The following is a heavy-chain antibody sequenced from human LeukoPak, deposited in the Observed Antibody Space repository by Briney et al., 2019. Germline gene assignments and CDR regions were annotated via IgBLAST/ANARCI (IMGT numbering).Heavy chain of an antibody. CDR3: ASGQFLVSNDY. CDR1: GGSVSGGSYY. CDR2: FYYTGST. V-gene: IGHV4-61*01. Sequence: PSETLSLTCTVSGGSVSGGSYYRSWIRQPPGKGLEWIGYFYYTGSTNYNPSLKSRVTISVDTSKNQFSLRLSSVTAADTAVYYCASGQFLVSNDYWGQGILVTVSS. J-gene: IGHJ4*02. D-gene: IGHD5/OR15-5a*01.